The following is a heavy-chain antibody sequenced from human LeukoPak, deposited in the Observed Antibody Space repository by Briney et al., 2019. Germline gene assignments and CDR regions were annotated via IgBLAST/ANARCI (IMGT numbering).Heavy chain of an antibody. Sequence: GGSLRLSCAASGLTFSSYGMSWVRQAPGKGLQWVSTISGSGGGTYYADSVKGRFTISRDNAKNSLYLQMNSLRAEDTALYYCAKGGYYDLDAFDIWGQGTMVTVSS. J-gene: IGHJ3*02. CDR2: ISGSGGGT. D-gene: IGHD1-26*01. CDR1: GLTFSSYG. CDR3: AKGGYYDLDAFDI. V-gene: IGHV3-23*01.